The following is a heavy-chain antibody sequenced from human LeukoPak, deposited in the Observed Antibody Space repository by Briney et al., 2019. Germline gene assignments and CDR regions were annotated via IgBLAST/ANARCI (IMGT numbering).Heavy chain of an antibody. CDR1: GGFISSYY. CDR3: VCFFRQFDDHDAFDI. CDR2: IYYSGST. D-gene: IGHD3/OR15-3a*01. J-gene: IGHJ3*02. Sequence: SETLSLTCTVSGGFISSYYWSWIRQPPGKGLEWIGYIYYSGSTNYNPSLKSRVTISADTSKNQFSLRLSSVTSADTAVYYCVCFFRQFDDHDAFDIWGQGTMVTVSS. V-gene: IGHV4-59*03.